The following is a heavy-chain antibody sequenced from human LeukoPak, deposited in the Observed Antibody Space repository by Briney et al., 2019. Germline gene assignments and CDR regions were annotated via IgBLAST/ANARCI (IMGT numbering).Heavy chain of an antibody. V-gene: IGHV1-18*01. Sequence: GASVKVSCKASGYTFTSYGISWVRQAPGQGLEWMGWISASNGNTNYAQILQGRVTLTTDTSTSTAYMELRSLTSDDTAVYYCARENLYYGSDYWGQGTLVTVSS. CDR2: ISASNGNT. CDR1: GYTFTSYG. J-gene: IGHJ4*02. CDR3: ARENLYYGSDY. D-gene: IGHD3-3*01.